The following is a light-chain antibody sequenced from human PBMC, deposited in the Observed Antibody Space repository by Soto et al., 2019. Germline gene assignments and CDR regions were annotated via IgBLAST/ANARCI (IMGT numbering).Light chain of an antibody. CDR3: QQHSNWPPYT. CDR2: DAS. J-gene: IGKJ2*01. Sequence: EIVLTQSPATLSLSPGERATLSCRASQSVSSNLAWYQQKPGQAPRLLMYDASNRATGIPARFSGSGSGTDFTLTISSLQPEDFAVYYCQQHSNWPPYTFGQGTKLEIK. V-gene: IGKV3-11*01. CDR1: QSVSSN.